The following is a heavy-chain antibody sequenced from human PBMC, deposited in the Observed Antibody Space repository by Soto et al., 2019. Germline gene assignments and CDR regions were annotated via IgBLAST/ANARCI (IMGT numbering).Heavy chain of an antibody. J-gene: IGHJ4*02. CDR2: ISPSGNYI. CDR3: ARDAPPDDY. V-gene: IGHV3-21*01. Sequence: GGSLRLSCAASGFTFSSYAMSWVRQAPGRGLEWVSSISPSGNYIYYTDSVKGRFTISRDNAKNSLYLQMNSLRAEDTAVYYCARDAPPDDYWGQGTLVTVS. CDR1: GFTFSSYA.